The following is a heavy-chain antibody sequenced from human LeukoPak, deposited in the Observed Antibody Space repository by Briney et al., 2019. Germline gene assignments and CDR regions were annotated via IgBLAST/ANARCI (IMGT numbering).Heavy chain of an antibody. CDR3: AIRYYDSSGYPELYFDY. Sequence: ASVKVSCKASGYTFTGYYIHWVRQAPGQGLEWMGWINPNSGGTNYAQKFQGRVTMTRDTSISTAYMELSRLRSDDTAVYYCAIRYYDSSGYPELYFDYWGQGTLVTVSS. CDR1: GYTFTGYY. J-gene: IGHJ4*02. D-gene: IGHD3-22*01. V-gene: IGHV1-2*02. CDR2: INPNSGGT.